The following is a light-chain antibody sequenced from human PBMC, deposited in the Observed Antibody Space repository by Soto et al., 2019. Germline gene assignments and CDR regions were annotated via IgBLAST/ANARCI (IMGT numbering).Light chain of an antibody. CDR1: SGHITYA. CDR3: QTWGAGIRV. Sequence: QAVVAQSPSASASLGASVKLTCTLSSGHITYAIAWHQQHPEKGPRYLMKVDSDGSHSKGDGIPDRFSGSSSGAERYLTISSLQSDDEADYYCQTWGAGIRVFGGGTKLTVL. J-gene: IGLJ3*02. V-gene: IGLV4-69*02. CDR2: VDSDGSH.